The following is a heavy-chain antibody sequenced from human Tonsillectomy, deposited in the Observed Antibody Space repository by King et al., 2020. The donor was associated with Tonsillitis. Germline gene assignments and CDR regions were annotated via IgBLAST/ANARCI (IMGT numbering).Heavy chain of an antibody. D-gene: IGHD1-14*01. V-gene: IGHV4-39*06. J-gene: IGHJ3*02. CDR2: IYYSGST. CDR3: ARRNPPDAFDI. Sequence: QLQESGPGLVKPSETLSLTCTVSGGSISSSSYYWGWIRQPPGKGLEWIGSIYYSGSTYYNPSLKSRVTISVDTSKNQFALKLSSVTAADTAVYYCARRNPPDAFDIWGQGTMVTVSS. CDR1: GGSISSSSYY.